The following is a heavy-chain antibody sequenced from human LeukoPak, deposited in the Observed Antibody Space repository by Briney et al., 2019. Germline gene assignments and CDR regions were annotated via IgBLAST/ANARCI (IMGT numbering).Heavy chain of an antibody. D-gene: IGHD3-22*01. CDR1: GFTFSSYA. V-gene: IGHV3-23*01. J-gene: IGHJ4*02. Sequence: HAGGSLRLSCAASGFTFSSYAMSWVRQAPGKGLEWVSAISGSGGSTYYADSVKGRFTISRDNSKNTLYLQMNSLRAEDTAVYYCAKGPRDSSGYSWYFDYWGQGTLVTVSS. CDR3: AKGPRDSSGYSWYFDY. CDR2: ISGSGGST.